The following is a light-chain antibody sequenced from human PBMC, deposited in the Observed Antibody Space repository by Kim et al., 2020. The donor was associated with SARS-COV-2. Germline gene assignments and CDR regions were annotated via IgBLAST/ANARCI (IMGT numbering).Light chain of an antibody. V-gene: IGLV2-14*03. CDR1: SSDVGGYNY. Sequence: QSALTQPASVSGSPGQSITISCTGTSSDVGGYNYVSWYQQHPCNAPRLMIYDVKNRPSGVSTRFSGSKSGNTASLTISGLQGEDEADYYCGSFTSRHLYVFGTGTKVTVL. CDR3: GSFTSRHLYV. CDR2: DVK. J-gene: IGLJ1*01.